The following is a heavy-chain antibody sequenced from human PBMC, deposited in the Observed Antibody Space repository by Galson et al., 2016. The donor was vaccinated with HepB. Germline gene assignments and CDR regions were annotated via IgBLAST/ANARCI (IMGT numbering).Heavy chain of an antibody. J-gene: IGHJ4*02. CDR1: TGSISSSNW. D-gene: IGHD3-3*01. CDR2: IYHSGTS. Sequence: SETLSLTCAVSTGSISSSNWWSWVRQPPGKGLEWIGEIYHSGTSNYNPSLKSRVTISVDKSKNQFSLRLTSVTAADTATYYCAAFDFWNGYGYWGQGILVSVSS. CDR3: AAFDFWNGYGY. V-gene: IGHV4-4*02.